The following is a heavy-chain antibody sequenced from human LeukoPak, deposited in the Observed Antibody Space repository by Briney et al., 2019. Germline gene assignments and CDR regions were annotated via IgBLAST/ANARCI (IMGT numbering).Heavy chain of an antibody. J-gene: IGHJ4*02. Sequence: GGSLRLSCAAPGFIFTNYFMSWVRQAPGKGLEWVASIKHDGSERYYVDSVRGRFTISRDNTMNSLYLQMSSLRAEDTAVYYCAKPSYDSSGYYVDYWGQGTLVTVSS. CDR3: AKPSYDSSGYYVDY. D-gene: IGHD3-22*01. CDR2: IKHDGSER. V-gene: IGHV3-7*01. CDR1: GFIFTNYF.